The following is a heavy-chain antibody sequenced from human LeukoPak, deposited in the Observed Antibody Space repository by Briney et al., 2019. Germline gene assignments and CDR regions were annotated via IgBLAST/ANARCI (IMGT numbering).Heavy chain of an antibody. V-gene: IGHV3-30*02. D-gene: IGHD6-13*01. J-gene: IGHJ4*02. Sequence: GGSLRLSCAASGFTFSSYGMHWVRQAPGKGLEWVAFIRYDGSNKYYADSVKGRFTISRDNSKNTLYLQMNSLRAEDTAVYYCAKDSGQRLVLLQIDYWGQGTLVTVSS. CDR3: AKDSGQRLVLLQIDY. CDR1: GFTFSSYG. CDR2: IRYDGSNK.